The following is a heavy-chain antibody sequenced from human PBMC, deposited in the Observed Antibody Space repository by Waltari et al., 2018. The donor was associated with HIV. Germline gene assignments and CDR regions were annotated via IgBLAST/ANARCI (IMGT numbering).Heavy chain of an antibody. V-gene: IGHV3-48*02. J-gene: IGHJ4*02. CDR2: ISLTSNAM. Sequence: EVQLVESGGGLVQPGGSLKLSCAASRFSLSDFDMNWVRQAPGSGLEWVSYISLTSNAMYYADSVKGRFAISRDNAKNSLYLLMNSLRHDDSAVHYCAILSSSGYYRDWGQGTRVTVSS. CDR1: RFSLSDFD. CDR3: AILSSSGYYRD. D-gene: IGHD5-12*01.